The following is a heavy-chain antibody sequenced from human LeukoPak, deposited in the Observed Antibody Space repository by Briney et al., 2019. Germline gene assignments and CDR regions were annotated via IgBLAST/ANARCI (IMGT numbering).Heavy chain of an antibody. CDR3: AREFTIFGVVIQRYDAFDI. D-gene: IGHD3-3*01. CDR1: GFTFSEYT. Sequence: GGSLRLSCAASGFTFSEYTIHWVRQAPGKGLEWVAVMSNDGSIKKYANSVKGRFTISRDNSKNTVYLQMDSLRAEDTAVYYCAREFTIFGVVIQRYDAFDIWGQGTMVTVSS. J-gene: IGHJ3*02. V-gene: IGHV3-30-3*01. CDR2: MSNDGSIK.